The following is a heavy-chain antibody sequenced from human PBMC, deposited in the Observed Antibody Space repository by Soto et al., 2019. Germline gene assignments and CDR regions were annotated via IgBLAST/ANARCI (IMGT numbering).Heavy chain of an antibody. Sequence: EVQLVESGGGLIQRGGSLRLSCAASGFTLSTYSLNWVRQAPRKGLEWRSYISVSSNTIYYTDSVKGRFTISRDNAKNSLYLQMNSLRDEDTAVYFCARGFDLQYGMDVWGQGTTVTVSS. J-gene: IGHJ6*02. CDR1: GFTLSTYS. V-gene: IGHV3-48*02. D-gene: IGHD3-10*01. CDR2: ISVSSNTI. CDR3: ARGFDLQYGMDV.